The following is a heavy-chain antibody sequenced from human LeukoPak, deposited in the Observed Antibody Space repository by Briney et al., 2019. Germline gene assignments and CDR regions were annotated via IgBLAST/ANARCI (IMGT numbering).Heavy chain of an antibody. CDR3: ASTPFYDYVWGSYRYRGLFDN. D-gene: IGHD3-16*02. V-gene: IGHV3-23*01. Sequence: PGGSLRLSCAASGFTFSSYAMSWVRQAPGKGLEWVSAISGSGGSTYYADSVQGRFTISRDNSKNTLYLQMNSLRAEDTAVYYCASTPFYDYVWGSYRYRGLFDNRGQGTLVSVSS. J-gene: IGHJ4*02. CDR2: ISGSGGST. CDR1: GFTFSSYA.